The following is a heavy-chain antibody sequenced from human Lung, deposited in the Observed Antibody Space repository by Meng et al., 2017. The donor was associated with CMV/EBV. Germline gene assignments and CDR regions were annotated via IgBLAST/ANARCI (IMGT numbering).Heavy chain of an antibody. Sequence: RQAPGKGLEWVSYISYSTTTYYADSVKGRFTITRDDAKNSLYLQMNRLRVEDTAVYYCARDSYGMAVWGHRTTVTVSS. CDR2: ISYSTTT. J-gene: IGHJ6*01. V-gene: IGHV3-69-1*01. CDR3: ARDSYGMAV.